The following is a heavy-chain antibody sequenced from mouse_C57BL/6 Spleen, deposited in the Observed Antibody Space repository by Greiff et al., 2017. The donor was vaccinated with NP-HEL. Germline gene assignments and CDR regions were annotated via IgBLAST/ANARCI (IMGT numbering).Heavy chain of an antibody. V-gene: IGHV5-4*01. Sequence: EVQVVESGGGLVKPGGSLKLSCAASGFTFSSYAMSWVRQTPEKRLEWVATISDGGSYTYDPDNVKGRFTISRDNAKNNLYLQMSHLKSEDTAMYYCARDPGVFFDYWGQGTTLTVSS. CDR2: ISDGGSYT. CDR1: GFTFSSYA. J-gene: IGHJ2*01. CDR3: ARDPGVFFDY.